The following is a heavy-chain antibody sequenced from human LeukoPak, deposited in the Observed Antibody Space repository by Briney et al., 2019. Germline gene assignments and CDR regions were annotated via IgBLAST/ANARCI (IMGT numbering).Heavy chain of an antibody. J-gene: IGHJ4*02. CDR3: AKAHAFTMIVVVIRYYFDY. D-gene: IGHD3-22*01. CDR2: ISGSGDST. Sequence: GGSLRLSCAASGFTFSSYAMSWVRQAPGKGLEWVSAISGSGDSTYYADSVKGRFTISRDNSKNTLYLQMNSLRAEDTAVYYCAKAHAFTMIVVVIRYYFDYWGQGTLVTVSS. V-gene: IGHV3-23*01. CDR1: GFTFSSYA.